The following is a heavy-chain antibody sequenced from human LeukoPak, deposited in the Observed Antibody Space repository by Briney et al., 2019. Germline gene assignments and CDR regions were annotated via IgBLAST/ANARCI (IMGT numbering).Heavy chain of an antibody. CDR1: GFTFSSYG. J-gene: IGHJ4*02. Sequence: GGSLRLSCAASGFTFSSYGMHWVRQAPGKGLEWVAVISYNGNNKYHADSVKGRFTISRDNSRNTLYLQMNDLRTEDTAEYYCAKDRDVGGAIYFFDYWGQGTLVTVSS. CDR3: AKDRDVGGAIYFFDY. CDR2: ISYNGNNK. D-gene: IGHD3-16*02. V-gene: IGHV3-30*18.